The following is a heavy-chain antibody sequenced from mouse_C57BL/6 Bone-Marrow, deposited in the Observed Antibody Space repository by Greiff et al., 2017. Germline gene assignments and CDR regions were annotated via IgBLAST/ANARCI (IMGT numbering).Heavy chain of an antibody. Sequence: QVQLQQPGAELVMPGASVKLSCKASGYTFTSYWMHWVKQRPGQGLEWIGEIDPSDSYTNYNQKFKGKSTLTVDKSSSTAYMPISSLTSEDTAVYYCARSNYGYYAMDDWGQGTSVTVSS. CDR2: IDPSDSYT. D-gene: IGHD2-5*01. V-gene: IGHV1-69*01. J-gene: IGHJ4*01. CDR1: GYTFTSYW. CDR3: ARSNYGYYAMDD.